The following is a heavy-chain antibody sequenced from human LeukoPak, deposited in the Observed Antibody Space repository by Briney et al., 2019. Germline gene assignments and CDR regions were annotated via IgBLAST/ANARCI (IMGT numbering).Heavy chain of an antibody. D-gene: IGHD3-22*01. J-gene: IGHJ4*02. CDR3: ARDYYDSSGHYYVDS. CDR2: ISSSSSPT. CDR1: GFTFSSYS. V-gene: IGHV3-48*02. Sequence: GGSLRLSCAASGFTFSSYSMNWVRQAPGKGVEWVSYISSSSSPTYYADSVKGRFTISRDNAKNSLYLQMNSLRDEDTAVYYCARDYYDSSGHYYVDSWGQGTLVTVSS.